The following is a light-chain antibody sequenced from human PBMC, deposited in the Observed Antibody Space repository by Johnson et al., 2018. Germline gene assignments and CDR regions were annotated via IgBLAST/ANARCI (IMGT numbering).Light chain of an antibody. V-gene: IGLV1-51*02. CDR2: ENN. CDR1: SSNIGNNY. J-gene: IGLJ1*01. Sequence: QSVLTQPPSVSAAPGQKVTISCSGSSSNIGNNYVSWYQQLPGTAPKLLIYENNKRPSGIPDRFSGSKSGTSATLGITGLQTGDEADYYCGTWDSSLSAGKVFGTGPKFTVL. CDR3: GTWDSSLSAGKV.